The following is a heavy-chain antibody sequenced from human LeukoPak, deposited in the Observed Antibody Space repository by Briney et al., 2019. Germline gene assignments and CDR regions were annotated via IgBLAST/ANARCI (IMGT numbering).Heavy chain of an antibody. J-gene: IGHJ3*02. D-gene: IGHD3-22*01. CDR2: ISYDGSNK. V-gene: IGHV3-30*18. CDR3: AKGADYYDSSGYYYSDAFDI. CDR1: GFTFSSYG. Sequence: GRSLRPSCAASGFTFSSYGMHWVRQAPGKGLEWVAVISYDGSNKYYADSVKGRFTISRDNSKNTLYLQMNSLRAEDTAVYYCAKGADYYDSSGYYYSDAFDIWGQGTMVTVSS.